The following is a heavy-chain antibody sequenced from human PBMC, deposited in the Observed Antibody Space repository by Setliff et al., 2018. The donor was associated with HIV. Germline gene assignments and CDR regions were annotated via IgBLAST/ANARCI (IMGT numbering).Heavy chain of an antibody. D-gene: IGHD6-19*01. J-gene: IGHJ4*02. V-gene: IGHV4-34*01. CDR1: GGSFSGYY. CDR2: INHSGST. Sequence: PSETLSLTCAVYGGSFSGYYWTWIRQPPGKGLEWIGEINHSGSTNYNPSLKSRVTISVDTSKNQFSLKLSSVTAADTAAYSCARKGAVAGPGFDSWGQGTLVTVSS. CDR3: ARKGAVAGPGFDS.